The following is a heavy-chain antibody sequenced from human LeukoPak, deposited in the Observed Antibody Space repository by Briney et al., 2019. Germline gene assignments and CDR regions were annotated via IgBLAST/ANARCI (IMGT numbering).Heavy chain of an antibody. J-gene: IGHJ4*02. CDR1: GFSLSTSGVG. CDR2: IYWDDDK. Sequence: SGPTLVKPTQTLTLTCTFSGFSLSTSGVGVGWIRQPPGKALEWLALIYWDDDKRYSPSLKSRLTITKDTSKNQVVLTMTNMDPVDTATYYCAHSTTYYYDSSATLGDYWGQGTLVTVS. CDR3: AHSTTYYYDSSATLGDY. V-gene: IGHV2-5*02. D-gene: IGHD3-22*01.